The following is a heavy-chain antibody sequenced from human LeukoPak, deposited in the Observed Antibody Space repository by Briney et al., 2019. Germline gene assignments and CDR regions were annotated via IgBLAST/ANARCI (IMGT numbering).Heavy chain of an antibody. Sequence: GGSLRLSCAASGFTFSSYAMSWVRQAPGKGLEWASVISGGGGSAYYADSVKGRFTISRDNSRHTLYLQIYSLRAEDTAVYYCARSPTAINGYFDPWGQGTLVTVSS. J-gene: IGHJ5*02. CDR1: GFTFSSYA. V-gene: IGHV3-23*01. CDR3: ARSPTAINGYFDP. CDR2: ISGGGGSA. D-gene: IGHD2-2*01.